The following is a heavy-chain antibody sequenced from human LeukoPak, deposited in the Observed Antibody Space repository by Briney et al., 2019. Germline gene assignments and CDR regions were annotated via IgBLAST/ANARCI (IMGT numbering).Heavy chain of an antibody. Sequence: GGSLRLSCAASGFTVSSNYMSWVRQAPGKGLEWVSVIYSGDNTQYADSVKGRFTISRDNPKNSLYLQMNSLRAEDTAVYYCAREESEGFDYWGQGTLVTVSS. J-gene: IGHJ4*02. CDR2: IYSGDNT. D-gene: IGHD1-14*01. V-gene: IGHV3-66*01. CDR1: GFTVSSNY. CDR3: AREESEGFDY.